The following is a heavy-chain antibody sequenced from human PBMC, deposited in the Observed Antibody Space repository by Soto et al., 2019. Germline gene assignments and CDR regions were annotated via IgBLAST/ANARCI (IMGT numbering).Heavy chain of an antibody. CDR1: GGSISSGDYY. J-gene: IGHJ4*02. CDR2: IYYSGST. Sequence: SETLSLTCTVSGGSISSGDYYWSWIRQPPGKGLKWIGYIYYSGSTYYNPSLKSRVTISVDTSKNQFSLKLSSVTAADTAVYYCARLARAPRPIDYWGQGTLVTVSS. V-gene: IGHV4-30-4*01. CDR3: ARLARAPRPIDY.